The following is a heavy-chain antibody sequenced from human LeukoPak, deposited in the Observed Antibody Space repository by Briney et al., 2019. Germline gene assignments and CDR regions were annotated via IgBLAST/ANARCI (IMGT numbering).Heavy chain of an antibody. Sequence: PSETLSLTCGVFGASFSGNYWTWIRQSPGKGLEWIGEINHSRSTNYNPSLKSRVTISVDRSKNQFSLKLSSVTAADTAVYYCARASGWELLPYYFDYWGQGTLVTVSS. CDR1: GASFSGNY. V-gene: IGHV4-34*01. CDR3: ARASGWELLPYYFDY. J-gene: IGHJ4*02. CDR2: INHSRST. D-gene: IGHD1-26*01.